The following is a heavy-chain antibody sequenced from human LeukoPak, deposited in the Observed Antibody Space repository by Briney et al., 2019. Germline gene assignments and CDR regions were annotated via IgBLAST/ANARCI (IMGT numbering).Heavy chain of an antibody. CDR2: ISSSSSYI. Sequence: PGGSLRLSCAASGFTFSSYSMNWVRQAPGKGLEWVSSISSSSSYIYYADSVKGRFTISRDNAKNSLYLQMNSLRAEDTAVYYCARDYSNYGFNYYMGVWGKGTTVTVSS. CDR3: ARDYSNYGFNYYMGV. D-gene: IGHD4-11*01. J-gene: IGHJ6*03. CDR1: GFTFSSYS. V-gene: IGHV3-21*01.